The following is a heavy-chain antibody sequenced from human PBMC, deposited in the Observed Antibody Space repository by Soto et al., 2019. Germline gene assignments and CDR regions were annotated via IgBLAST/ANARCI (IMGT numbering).Heavy chain of an antibody. CDR1: GGLFSCYP. CDR3: ARGGSGYTWFNEF. J-gene: IGHJ4*02. V-gene: IGHV1-69*01. CDR2: IIPVFQTA. Sequence: QEQLVQSGAEVKKPGSSVKVSCKASGGLFSCYPISWVRQVPGQGLEWRGGIIPVFQTAYYTQRFQGRVTITADESTNTAYMELSSLRSEDTAIYYCARGGSGYTWFNEFWGQGTLVTVSS. D-gene: IGHD3-22*01.